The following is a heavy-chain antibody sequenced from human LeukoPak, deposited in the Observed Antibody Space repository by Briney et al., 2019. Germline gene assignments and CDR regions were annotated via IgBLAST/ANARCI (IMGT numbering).Heavy chain of an antibody. D-gene: IGHD6-6*01. J-gene: IGHJ4*02. Sequence: SETLSLTCTVSGGSISSSSHHWSWVRQPPGKGLEWIGSIYYSGNTYYNPSLKSRVTISVDTSKNQFSLKLTSATAADTAVYYCTREYSSSSDYWGQGTLVTVSS. CDR3: TREYSSSSDY. CDR2: IYYSGNT. V-gene: IGHV4-39*02. CDR1: GGSISSSSHH.